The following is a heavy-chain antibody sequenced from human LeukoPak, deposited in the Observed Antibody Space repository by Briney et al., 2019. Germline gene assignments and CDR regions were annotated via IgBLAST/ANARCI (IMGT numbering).Heavy chain of an antibody. V-gene: IGHV1-8*03. CDR1: GYTFTSYD. Sequence: ASVKVSCXASGYTFTSYDIDWVRQATGQGLEWMGWMNPNSGNTGYAQKFQGRVTITRNTSISTAYMELSSLRSEDTAVYYCAVRDSGSFYWFDPWGQGTLVTVSS. CDR2: MNPNSGNT. CDR3: AVRDSGSFYWFDP. J-gene: IGHJ5*02. D-gene: IGHD1-26*01.